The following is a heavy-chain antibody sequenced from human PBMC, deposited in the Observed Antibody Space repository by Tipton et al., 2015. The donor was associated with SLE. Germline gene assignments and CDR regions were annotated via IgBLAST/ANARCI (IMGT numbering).Heavy chain of an antibody. CDR1: GFTFSSYG. CDR3: ARNTGIVGATKS. V-gene: IGHV3-33*01. J-gene: IGHJ4*02. D-gene: IGHD1-26*01. Sequence: SLRLSCAASGFTFSSYGMHWVRQAPGKGLEWVAVIWYDGSNKYYADSVKGRFTISRDNAKNSLYLQMNSLRAEDTAVYYCARNTGIVGATKSWGQGTLVTVSS. CDR2: IWYDGSNK.